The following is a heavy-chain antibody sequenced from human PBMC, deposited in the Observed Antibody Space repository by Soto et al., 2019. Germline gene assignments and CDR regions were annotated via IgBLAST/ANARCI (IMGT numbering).Heavy chain of an antibody. CDR1: GFSFSNYA. Sequence: HPGGSLRLSCAASGFSFSNYAMTWVRRAPGKGLEWFSAISASGGSTYYADSVKGRFTISRDNSENTLYLRLNSLRAEDTAVYYCAKSGGNGWFADAFDVWGQGTMVTVSS. CDR3: AKSGGNGWFADAFDV. D-gene: IGHD6-19*01. V-gene: IGHV3-23*01. J-gene: IGHJ3*01. CDR2: ISASGGST.